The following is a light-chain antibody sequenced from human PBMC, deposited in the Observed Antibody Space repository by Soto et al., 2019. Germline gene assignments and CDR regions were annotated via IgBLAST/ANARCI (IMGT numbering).Light chain of an antibody. CDR2: EVS. CDR1: SSDVGGYNY. CDR3: SSYAGSNNRV. Sequence: ALTQPPSASGSPGQSVTISCTGTSSDVGGYNYVSWYQQHPGKAPKLMIYEVSKRPSGVPDRFSGSKSGNTASLTVSGLQAEDEADYYCSSYAGSNNRVFGGGTKLTVL. J-gene: IGLJ3*02. V-gene: IGLV2-8*01.